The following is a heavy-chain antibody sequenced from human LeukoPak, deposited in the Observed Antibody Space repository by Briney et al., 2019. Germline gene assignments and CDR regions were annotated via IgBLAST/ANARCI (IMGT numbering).Heavy chain of an antibody. J-gene: IGHJ4*02. CDR2: IAPEVGET. CDR3: AAFYYDSSRFSYYFDH. V-gene: IGHV1-24*01. Sequence: ASVKASCEASGYTLTELAMRGVRQAPGERLEWRGGIAPEVGETLYAQKFQGRVTMTEDTSTDTAYIELSSLKSEDTAVYFCAAFYYDSSRFSYYFDHWGQGTLVTVSS. CDR1: GYTLTELA. D-gene: IGHD3-22*01.